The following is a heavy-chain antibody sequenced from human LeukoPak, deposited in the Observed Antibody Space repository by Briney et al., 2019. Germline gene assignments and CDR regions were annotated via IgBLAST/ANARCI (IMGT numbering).Heavy chain of an antibody. J-gene: IGHJ4*02. D-gene: IGHD3-9*01. CDR3: AKESQTGYFDWLSYFDY. Sequence: GGSLRLSCATSGFTFSRYGMSWVRQAPGKGLEWVSAISGNGADTYYADAVKGRFTISRDNSKNTLYLQMNSLRAEDTAVYYCAKESQTGYFDWLSYFDYWGQGTLVTVSS. CDR2: ISGNGADT. CDR1: GFTFSRYG. V-gene: IGHV3-23*01.